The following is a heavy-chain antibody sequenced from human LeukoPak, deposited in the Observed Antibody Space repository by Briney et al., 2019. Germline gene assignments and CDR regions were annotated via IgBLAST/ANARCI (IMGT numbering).Heavy chain of an antibody. CDR2: IYYSGST. V-gene: IGHV4-59*01. D-gene: IGHD6-13*01. CDR1: GGSISSNY. Sequence: PSETLSLTCTVSGGSISSNYWSWIRQPPGKGLEWIGYIYYSGSTNYNPSLKSRVTISVDTSKDQFSLKLSSVTAADTAVYYCARVAAAGTPDYYYYYMDVWGKGTTVTISS. CDR3: ARVAAAGTPDYYYYYMDV. J-gene: IGHJ6*03.